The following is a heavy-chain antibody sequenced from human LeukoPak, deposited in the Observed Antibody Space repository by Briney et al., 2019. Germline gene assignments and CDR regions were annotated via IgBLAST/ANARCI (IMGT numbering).Heavy chain of an antibody. CDR2: IKQDGSET. CDR1: GFTFSSYW. D-gene: IGHD1-1*01. V-gene: IGHV3-7*01. Sequence: GGSPRLSCAASGFTFSSYWMSWVRQVPGKGLEWVANIKQDGSETYYMDSVKGRFTISRDNAKDSLYLQMSSLKVEDTAVYYCATHQLFDYWGQGTLVTVSS. CDR3: ATHQLFDY. J-gene: IGHJ4*02.